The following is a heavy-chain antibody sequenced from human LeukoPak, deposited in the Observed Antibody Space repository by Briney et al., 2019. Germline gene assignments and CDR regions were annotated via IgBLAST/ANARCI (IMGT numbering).Heavy chain of an antibody. V-gene: IGHV3-21*01. J-gene: IGHJ4*02. D-gene: IGHD2-15*01. CDR2: ISSSSSYI. Sequence: GGSLRLSCAASGFTFSGYSMNWVRQAPGKGLEWVSSISSSSSYIYYADSVKGRFTIPRDNAKNSLYLQMNSLRAEDTAVYYCARDQAVRYCSGGSCYTTYYFDYWGQGTLVTVSS. CDR1: GFTFSGYS. CDR3: ARDQAVRYCSGGSCYTTYYFDY.